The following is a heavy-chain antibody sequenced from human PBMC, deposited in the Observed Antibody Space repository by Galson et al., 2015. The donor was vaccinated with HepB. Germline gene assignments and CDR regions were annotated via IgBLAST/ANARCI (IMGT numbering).Heavy chain of an antibody. Sequence: SVKVSCKAFGGTFSSYAISWVRQAPGQGLEWMGGIIPIFGTANYAQKFQGRVTITADESTSTAYMELSSLRSEDTAVYYCARGGSGSYYVSLDYYYGMDVWGQGTTVTVSS. CDR3: ARGGSGSYYVSLDYYYGMDV. CDR2: IIPIFGTA. D-gene: IGHD1-26*01. CDR1: GGTFSSYA. V-gene: IGHV1-69*13. J-gene: IGHJ6*02.